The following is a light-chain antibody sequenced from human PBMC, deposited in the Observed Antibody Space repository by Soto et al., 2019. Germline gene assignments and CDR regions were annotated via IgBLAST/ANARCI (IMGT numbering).Light chain of an antibody. Sequence: EIVLTQSPATLSLSPGERATLSCRASQSVSNFLAWYQQKPGQAPRLLIYGASSRATGVPDRFSGSGSGTDFTLTISRLEPEDSAVYYCQQYVGWTFGQGTKVEIK. CDR1: QSVSNF. CDR2: GAS. J-gene: IGKJ1*01. V-gene: IGKV3-20*01. CDR3: QQYVGWT.